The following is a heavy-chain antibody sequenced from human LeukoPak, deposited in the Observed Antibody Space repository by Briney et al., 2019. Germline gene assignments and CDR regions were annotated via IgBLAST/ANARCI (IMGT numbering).Heavy chain of an antibody. Sequence: ASVKVSCKASGYTFTGYYMHWVRQAPGQGLEWMGWINPNSGGTNYAQKFQGRVTMTRDTSISTAYMELSRLRSDDTAVYYCARGQLRYFDWLFEPQDAFDIWGQGTMVTVSS. CDR2: INPNSGGT. CDR3: ARGQLRYFDWLFEPQDAFDI. CDR1: GYTFTGYY. J-gene: IGHJ3*02. D-gene: IGHD3-9*01. V-gene: IGHV1-2*02.